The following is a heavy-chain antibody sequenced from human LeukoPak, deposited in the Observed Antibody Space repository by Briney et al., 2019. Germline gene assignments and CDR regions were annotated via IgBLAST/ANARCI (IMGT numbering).Heavy chain of an antibody. D-gene: IGHD6-19*01. J-gene: IGHJ3*02. CDR2: IFHSGTT. CDR3: ARDQWLLRGGDHGAFDI. V-gene: IGHV4-4*02. Sequence: SETLSLTCAVSGGSISSTHWWNWVHQPPGKGLEWIGEIFHSGTTNYNPSLKSRVTISIDKSKNQFSLKLRSVTAADTAVYYCARDQWLLRGGDHGAFDIWGQGTMVTVSS. CDR1: GGSISSTHW.